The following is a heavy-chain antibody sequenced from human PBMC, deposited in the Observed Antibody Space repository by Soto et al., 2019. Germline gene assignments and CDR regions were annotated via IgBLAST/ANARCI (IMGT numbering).Heavy chain of an antibody. Sequence: EVQLLASGGGLVQPGGSLRLSCAASGFTFSSYAMSWVCQAPGKGLEWVSAISGSGGSTYYADSVKGRFTISRDNSKNTLYLQMNSLRAEDTAVYYCAKGGYCSSTSCYPNPFFDYWGQGTLVTVSS. J-gene: IGHJ4*02. CDR1: GFTFSSYA. CDR3: AKGGYCSSTSCYPNPFFDY. D-gene: IGHD2-2*01. V-gene: IGHV3-23*01. CDR2: ISGSGGST.